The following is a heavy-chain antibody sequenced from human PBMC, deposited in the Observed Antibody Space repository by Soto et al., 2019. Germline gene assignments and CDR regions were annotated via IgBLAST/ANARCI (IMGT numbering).Heavy chain of an antibody. V-gene: IGHV3-20*01. J-gene: IGHJ5*02. Sequence: GSLRLSCAASGFTFDDYGMSWVRQAPGKGLEWVSGINWNGGSTGYADSVKGRFTISRDNAKNSLYLQMNSLRAEDTALYHCARGYEDHNWFDPWGQGTLVTVSS. CDR1: GFTFDDYG. CDR2: INWNGGST. D-gene: IGHD3-3*01. CDR3: ARGYEDHNWFDP.